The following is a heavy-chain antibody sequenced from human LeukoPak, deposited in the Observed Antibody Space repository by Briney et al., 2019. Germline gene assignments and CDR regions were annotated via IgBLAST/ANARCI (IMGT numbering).Heavy chain of an antibody. J-gene: IGHJ6*02. CDR2: INHSGST. CDR1: GGSFSGYY. V-gene: IGHV4-34*01. Sequence: PSETLSLTCAVYGGSFSGYYWSWIRQPPGKGLEWIGEINHSGSTNYNPSLKSRVTISVDTSKNQFSLKLSSVTAADTAVYYCARVTYYYDSSGYYSTRYYGMDVWGQGTTVTVSS. D-gene: IGHD3-22*01. CDR3: ARVTYYYDSSGYYSTRYYGMDV.